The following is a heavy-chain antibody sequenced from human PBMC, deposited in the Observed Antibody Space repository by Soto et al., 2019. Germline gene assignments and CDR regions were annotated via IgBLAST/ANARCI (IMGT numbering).Heavy chain of an antibody. CDR2: ISAYNGNT. J-gene: IGHJ3*02. Sequence: ASVKVSCKASGYPFTSYGISWVRQAPGQGLEWMGWISAYNGNTNYAQKLQGRVTMTTDTSTSTAHMELRSLRSDDTAVYFCARDYDGSGNYYAGGGFDIWGQGTLVTVSS. D-gene: IGHD3-22*01. V-gene: IGHV1-18*04. CDR1: GYPFTSYG. CDR3: ARDYDGSGNYYAGGGFDI.